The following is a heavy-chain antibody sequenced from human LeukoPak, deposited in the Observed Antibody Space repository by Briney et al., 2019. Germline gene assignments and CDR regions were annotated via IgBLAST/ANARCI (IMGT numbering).Heavy chain of an antibody. CDR2: IYTSGST. D-gene: IGHD4-17*01. V-gene: IGHV4-4*07. Sequence: SETLSLTCTVSGNSFGDYYWSWIRQPAGKGLEWIGRIYTSGSTTYNPSLTSRGTISVKTSKSQFSLNLMSVTAADTAVYYCTRDTGTTGEVKFDPWGQGTLVTVSS. CDR1: GNSFGDYY. J-gene: IGHJ5*02. CDR3: TRDTGTTGEVKFDP.